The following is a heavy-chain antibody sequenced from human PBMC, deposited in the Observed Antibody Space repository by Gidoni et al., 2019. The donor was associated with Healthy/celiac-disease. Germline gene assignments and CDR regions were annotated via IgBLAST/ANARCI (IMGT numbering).Heavy chain of an antibody. D-gene: IGHD3-9*01. Sequence: QVQLQQWGAGLLKPSETLSLTCAVYGGSFSGYYWSWIRQPPGKGLEWIGEINPSGSTNYNPSLKSRVTISVDTSKNQFSLKLSSVTAADTAVYYCARGQGYFDWLPKDGWFDPWGQGTLVTVSS. J-gene: IGHJ5*02. CDR3: ARGQGYFDWLPKDGWFDP. CDR2: INPSGST. CDR1: GGSFSGYY. V-gene: IGHV4-34*01.